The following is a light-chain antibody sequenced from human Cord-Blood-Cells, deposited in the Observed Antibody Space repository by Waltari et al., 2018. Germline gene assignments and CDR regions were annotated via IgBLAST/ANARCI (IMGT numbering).Light chain of an antibody. CDR2: DVS. CDR3: YSYEGSYTWV. CDR1: SSDVGGYNY. J-gene: IGLJ2*01. V-gene: IGLV2-11*01. Sequence: QSALTQPRSVSGSPGQSVTISCTGTSSDVGGYNYVSWYQQHPGKAPKLRIYDVSKRPSGVPDRVSGSKSGNTASLAITGLQAEDEADYYCYSYEGSYTWVFGGGTKLTVL.